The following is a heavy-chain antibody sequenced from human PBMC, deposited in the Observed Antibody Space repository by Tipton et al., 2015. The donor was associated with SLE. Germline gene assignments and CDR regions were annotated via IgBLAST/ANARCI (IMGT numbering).Heavy chain of an antibody. V-gene: IGHV4-38-2*01. J-gene: IGHJ4*02. CDR1: DPSVSNGYY. CDR3: ARVYVWGSYRYDYFDY. CDR2: FYPGGTT. D-gene: IGHD3-16*02. Sequence: TLSLTCAVSDPSVSNGYYWGWIRQPPGKGLEWIGSFYPGGTTFYNPSLKSRVTISVDTSKNQFSLKLSSVTAADTAVYYCARVYVWGSYRYDYFDYWGQGTLVTVSS.